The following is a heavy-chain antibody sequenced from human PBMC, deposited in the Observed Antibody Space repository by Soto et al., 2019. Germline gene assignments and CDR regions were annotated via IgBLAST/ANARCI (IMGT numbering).Heavy chain of an antibody. CDR3: GRARLVVYAIDVSDKWFDH. CDR2: FYPGDSDT. Sequence: GESLNFSCKGSGYSFTSYWIGWVRLLPGKGLEWMGIFYPGDSDTRYSPSFQDQVTISDDKSTSTAYLQWSSLKASHAVMYYCGRARLVVYAIDVSDKWFDHWGQGTLGTVSS. J-gene: IGHJ5*02. D-gene: IGHD2-8*01. CDR1: GYSFTSYW. V-gene: IGHV5-51*01.